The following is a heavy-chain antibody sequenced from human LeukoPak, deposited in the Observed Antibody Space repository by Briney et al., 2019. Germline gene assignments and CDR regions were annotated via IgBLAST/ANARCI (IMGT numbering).Heavy chain of an antibody. CDR1: GFTFSSYW. Sequence: PGGSLRLSCAASGFTFSSYWMHGVRQAPGKGLEWVANIKLDGTEKYYVDSVKGRFTISRDNAKNSLYLQMNSLRAEDTAVYYCASDRFYFGVWGQRTLVTVSS. CDR2: IKLDGTEK. J-gene: IGHJ1*01. CDR3: ASDRFYFGV. V-gene: IGHV3-7*05. D-gene: IGHD3-16*01.